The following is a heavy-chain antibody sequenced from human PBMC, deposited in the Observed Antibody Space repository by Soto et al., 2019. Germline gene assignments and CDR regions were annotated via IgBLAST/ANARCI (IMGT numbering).Heavy chain of an antibody. CDR2: ITETGADT. J-gene: IGHJ6*02. CDR3: TKASSDRNHMEV. V-gene: IGHV3-23*01. CDR1: GFTFGKFV. Sequence: EVQLLESGGGLIQPRGSLRLSCAASGFTFGKFVMRWVRQTPGKGLEWVSTITETGADTYYTDSVKGRFTISRDNSKNTLYLQMTTLRAEDTALYYCTKASSDRNHMEVWGPGTTVTVSS.